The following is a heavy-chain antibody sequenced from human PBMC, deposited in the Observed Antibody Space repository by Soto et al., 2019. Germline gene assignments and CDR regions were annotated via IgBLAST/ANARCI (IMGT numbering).Heavy chain of an antibody. J-gene: IGHJ6*02. Sequence: SVKVSCKASGGTFSSYAISWVRQAPGQGLEWMGGIIPIFGTANYAQKFQGRVTITADESTSTAYMELSSLRSEDTAVYYCASTDTAMATGYYYGMDVWGQGTTVTVSS. CDR1: GGTFSSYA. V-gene: IGHV1-69*13. D-gene: IGHD5-18*01. CDR2: IIPIFGTA. CDR3: ASTDTAMATGYYYGMDV.